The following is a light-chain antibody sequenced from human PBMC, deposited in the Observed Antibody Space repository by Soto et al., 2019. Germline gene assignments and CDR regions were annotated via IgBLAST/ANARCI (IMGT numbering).Light chain of an antibody. CDR2: SDT. J-gene: IGLJ1*01. CDR3: AAWDDRLNGAL. V-gene: IGLV1-44*01. CDR1: SSNIGSNT. Sequence: QSVLTQPPSASGTPGQRVTMSCSGGSSNIGSNTVSWYQHLPGTGPQLLIYSDTQRASGVADRFSGSKSGTSASLAVSGLQSDDEADYYCAAWDDRLNGALFGTGTKVTVL.